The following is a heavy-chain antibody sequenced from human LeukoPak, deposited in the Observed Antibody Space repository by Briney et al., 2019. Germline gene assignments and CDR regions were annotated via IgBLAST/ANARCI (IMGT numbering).Heavy chain of an antibody. D-gene: IGHD1-26*01. CDR3: ARGSGSYAYFDY. Sequence: WASVKVSCKASGYTFTGYYMHWARQAPGQGLEWMGWINPNSGGTNYAQKFQGRVTMTRDTSISTAYMELSRLRSDDTAVYYCARGSGSYAYFDYWGQGTLVTVSS. V-gene: IGHV1-2*02. CDR2: INPNSGGT. J-gene: IGHJ4*02. CDR1: GYTFTGYY.